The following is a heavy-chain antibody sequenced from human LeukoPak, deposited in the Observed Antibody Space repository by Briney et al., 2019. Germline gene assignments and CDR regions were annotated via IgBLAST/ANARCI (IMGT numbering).Heavy chain of an antibody. D-gene: IGHD3-3*01. CDR2: IDARSGIT. CDR1: GFTFTIFG. J-gene: IGHJ3*02. CDR3: ARTYDFGRGPPGDAFDN. Sequence: GGSLRLSCAASGFTFTIFGLNWVRQAPGKGPEWVSYIDARSGITYYTDSVQGRFTLSRDNARESVFLQMDSLRVDDTAVYYCARTYDFGRGPPGDAFDNWGPGTWVIVSS. V-gene: IGHV3-48*01.